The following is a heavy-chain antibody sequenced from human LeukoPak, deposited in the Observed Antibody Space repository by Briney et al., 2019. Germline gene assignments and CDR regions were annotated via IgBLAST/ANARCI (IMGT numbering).Heavy chain of an antibody. D-gene: IGHD3-22*01. J-gene: IGHJ5*02. CDR3: AKNFDSSGYYGAYNWFDP. CDR1: GFTFSSYG. Sequence: GGSLRLSCAASGFTFSSYGMHWVRQAPGMGLEWVAVISYDGGNKYYADSVKGRFTISRDNSKNTLYLQMNSLRAEDTAVYYCAKNFDSSGYYGAYNWFDPWGQGTLVTVSS. CDR2: ISYDGGNK. V-gene: IGHV3-30*18.